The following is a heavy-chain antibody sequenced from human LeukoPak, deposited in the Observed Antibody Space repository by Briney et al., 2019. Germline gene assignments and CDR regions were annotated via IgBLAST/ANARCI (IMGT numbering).Heavy chain of an antibody. Sequence: ASVKVSCKASGGTFSSYAISWVRQAPGQGLEWMGGIIPIFGTANYAQKFQGRVTITADESTSTAYMELSSLRSEDTAVYYCARAYCGGDCYSGWDYYYYGMDVWGQGTTVTVSS. V-gene: IGHV1-69*13. J-gene: IGHJ6*02. CDR1: GGTFSSYA. D-gene: IGHD2-21*02. CDR3: ARAYCGGDCYSGWDYYYYGMDV. CDR2: IIPIFGTA.